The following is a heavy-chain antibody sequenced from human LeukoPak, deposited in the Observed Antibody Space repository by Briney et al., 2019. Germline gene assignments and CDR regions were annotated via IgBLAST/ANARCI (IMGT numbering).Heavy chain of an antibody. J-gene: IGHJ4*02. V-gene: IGHV3-7*01. Sequence: GRSLRLSCAASGFTFSSYAMHWVGKAPGKGLEWVASIKHNGGEKYYVDSVKGRFTISRDNAKNSLYLEMSSLRVEDTAVYYCARDRGWRSSGYYLYHFDYWGQGTLVTFAS. CDR1: GFTFSSYA. CDR2: IKHNGGEK. D-gene: IGHD3-22*01. CDR3: ARDRGWRSSGYYLYHFDY.